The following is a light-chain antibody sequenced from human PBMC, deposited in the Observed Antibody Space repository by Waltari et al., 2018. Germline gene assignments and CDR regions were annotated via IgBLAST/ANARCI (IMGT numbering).Light chain of an antibody. CDR3: QTWGLGIVI. CDR1: SGHSTYA. Sequence: QLVLTQSPSASASLGASVHLTCTLSSGHSTYAIAWHPQQPEKGPRYLMKVNSDGSHTKGDGIPDRFSGSSSGAERYLTISGLQSDDGADYYCQTWGLGIVIFGGGTKLTVL. V-gene: IGLV4-69*01. CDR2: VNSDGSH. J-gene: IGLJ2*01.